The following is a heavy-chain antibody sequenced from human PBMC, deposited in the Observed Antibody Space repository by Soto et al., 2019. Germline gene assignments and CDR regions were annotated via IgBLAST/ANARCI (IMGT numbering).Heavy chain of an antibody. V-gene: IGHV4-39*01. J-gene: IGHJ4*02. D-gene: IGHD5-12*01. CDR1: GGSISSSSYY. CDR3: ARLRRGYSGYDVPYYFDY. Sequence: QLQLQESGPGLVKPSETLSLTCTVSGGSISSSSYYWGWIRQPPGKGLEWIGSIYYSGSTYYNPSLKSRVTISVDTSKNQFSLKLSSVTAADTAVYYCARLRRGYSGYDVPYYFDYWGQGTLVTVSS. CDR2: IYYSGST.